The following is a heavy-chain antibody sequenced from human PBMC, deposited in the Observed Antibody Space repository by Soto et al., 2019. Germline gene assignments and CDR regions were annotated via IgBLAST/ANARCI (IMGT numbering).Heavy chain of an antibody. D-gene: IGHD3-10*01. CDR3: VRVAYGSGSWRRAFDL. J-gene: IGHJ3*01. V-gene: IGHV4-59*12. CDR2: IYDSGST. Sequence: SETLSLTCTLSGGSTNNDYWSWIRQPPGKRLEWIGYIYDSGSTSYNPSLRSRVTISLDTSQNQFSLKLTSVTAADTAVYYCVRVAYGSGSWRRAFDLWGQGTLVTVSS. CDR1: GGSTNNDY.